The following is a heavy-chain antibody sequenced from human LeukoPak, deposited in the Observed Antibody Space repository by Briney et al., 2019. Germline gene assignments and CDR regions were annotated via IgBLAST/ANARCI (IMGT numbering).Heavy chain of an antibody. CDR1: GDSVSSQSAA. V-gene: IGHV6-1*01. J-gene: IGHJ4*02. CDR2: TYYRTRYGSRWYR. CDR3: VRGGGNFDY. Sequence: SQTLSLTCAISGDSVSSQSAAWNWIRLSPSRGLEWLGRTYYRTRYGSRWYRQYGLSVQGRLTINPDTSMNQVSLQLTSVTPEDTAIYYCVRGGGNFDYWGPGTLVTVSS.